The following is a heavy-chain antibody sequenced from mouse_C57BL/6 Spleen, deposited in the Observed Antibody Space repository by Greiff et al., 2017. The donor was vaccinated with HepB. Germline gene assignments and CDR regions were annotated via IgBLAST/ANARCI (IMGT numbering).Heavy chain of an antibody. D-gene: IGHD1-1*01. V-gene: IGHV1-47*01. CDR1: GYTFTTYP. J-gene: IGHJ4*01. CDR2: FHPYNDDT. CDR3: ARGDYGSSYYAMDY. Sequence: QVQLQQPGAELVKPGASVKMSCKASGYTFTTYPIEWMKQNHGKSLEWIGNFHPYNDDTKYNEKFKGKATLTVEKSSSTVYLELSRLTSDDSAVYYCARGDYGSSYYAMDYWGQGTSVTVSS.